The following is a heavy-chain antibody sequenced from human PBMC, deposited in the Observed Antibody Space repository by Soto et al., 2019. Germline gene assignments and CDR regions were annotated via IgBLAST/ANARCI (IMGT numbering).Heavy chain of an antibody. CDR2: IRAYTGYT. D-gene: IGHD6-19*01. V-gene: IGHV1-18*04. CDR3: ARASDGYRSGWYVGYFDY. CDR1: GYTFTSYG. J-gene: IGHJ4*02. Sequence: QVQLVQSGGEVRKPGASVKVSCKASGYTFTSYGVSWVRQAPGQGLEWMGWIRAYTGYTNYAQKFQGRVTITTDTSTSTAYMELRSLISDDTDVYYCARASDGYRSGWYVGYFDYWGQGTLVTGSS.